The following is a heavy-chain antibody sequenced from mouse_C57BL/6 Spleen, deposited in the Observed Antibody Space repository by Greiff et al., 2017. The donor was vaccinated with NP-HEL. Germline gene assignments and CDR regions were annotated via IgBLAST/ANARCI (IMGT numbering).Heavy chain of an antibody. CDR1: GYTFTSYW. CDR3: ARQLRLLYAMDY. D-gene: IGHD3-2*02. V-gene: IGHV1-64*01. Sequence: QVQLQQPGAELVKPGASVKLSCRASGYTFTSYWMHWVKQRPGQGLEWIGMIHPNSGSTNYNEKFKSKATLTVDKSSSTAYMQLSSLTSEDSAVYYCARQLRLLYAMDYWGQGTSVTVSS. CDR2: IHPNSGST. J-gene: IGHJ4*01.